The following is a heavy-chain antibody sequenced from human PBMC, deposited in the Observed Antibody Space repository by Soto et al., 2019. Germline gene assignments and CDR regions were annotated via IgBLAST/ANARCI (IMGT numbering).Heavy chain of an antibody. CDR1: GGSVSSGSYY. V-gene: IGHV4-61*01. CDR3: ARVYYYDSSGYSSPDWYFDL. D-gene: IGHD3-22*01. CDR2: IYYSGST. J-gene: IGHJ2*01. Sequence: QVQLQESGPGLVKPSETLSLTCTVSGGSVSSGSYYWSWIRQPPGKGLEWIGYIYYSGSTNYNPSLKSRVTISLDTSKNQFSLKLSSVTAADTAVYYCARVYYYDSSGYSSPDWYFDLWGRGTLVTVSS.